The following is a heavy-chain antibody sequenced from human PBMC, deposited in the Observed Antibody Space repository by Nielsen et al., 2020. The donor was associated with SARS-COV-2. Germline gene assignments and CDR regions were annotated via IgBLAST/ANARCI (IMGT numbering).Heavy chain of an antibody. V-gene: IGHV3-48*03. Sequence: VRQAPGKGLEWVSHISSSGSTIYYADSVKGRFTISRDNAKNSLYLQMNSLRAEDTAVYYCARDTHYYDSSGYYAPPYYYYGMDVWGQGTTVTVSS. D-gene: IGHD3-22*01. CDR3: ARDTHYYDSSGYYAPPYYYYGMDV. CDR2: ISSSGSTI. J-gene: IGHJ6*02.